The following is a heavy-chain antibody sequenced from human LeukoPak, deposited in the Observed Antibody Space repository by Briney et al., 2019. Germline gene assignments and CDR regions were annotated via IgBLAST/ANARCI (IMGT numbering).Heavy chain of an antibody. CDR1: GFTFSSYSMN. Sequence: GSLRLSCAASGFTFSSYSMNWVRQPPGKGLEWIVSIFSGGNTYYNLSLNSRVSISIDTSKNQFSLRLSSVTAADTAFYFCARPQLGSSAGYVDYWGQGILVTVSS. CDR3: ARPQLGSSAGYVDY. V-gene: IGHV4-34*12. D-gene: IGHD3-9*01. J-gene: IGHJ4*02. CDR2: IFSGGNT.